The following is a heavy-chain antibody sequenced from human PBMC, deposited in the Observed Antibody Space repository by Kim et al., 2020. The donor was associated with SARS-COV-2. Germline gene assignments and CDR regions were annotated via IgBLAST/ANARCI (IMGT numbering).Heavy chain of an antibody. Sequence: GGSLRLSCAASGFTFSSYSMNWVRQAPGKGLEWVSSISSSSSYIYYADSVKGRFTISRDNAKNSLYLQMNSLRAEDTAVYYCARGGRKNPLYYYYGMDVWGQGTTVTVSS. D-gene: IGHD1-26*01. CDR3: ARGGRKNPLYYYYGMDV. CDR2: ISSSSSYI. CDR1: GFTFSSYS. J-gene: IGHJ6*02. V-gene: IGHV3-21*01.